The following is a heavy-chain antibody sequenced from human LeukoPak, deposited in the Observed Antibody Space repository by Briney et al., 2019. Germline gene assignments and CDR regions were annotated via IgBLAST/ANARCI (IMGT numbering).Heavy chain of an antibody. CDR1: GGSISSYY. Sequence: SETLSLTCTVSGGSISSYYWGWIRQPPGKGLEWIGYIYYSGSTNYNPSLKSRVTISVDTSKNQFSLKLSSVTAADTAVYYCASHPASDPGAFDPWGQGTLVTDSS. D-gene: IGHD4/OR15-4a*01. V-gene: IGHV4-59*01. J-gene: IGHJ5*02. CDR3: ASHPASDPGAFDP. CDR2: IYYSGST.